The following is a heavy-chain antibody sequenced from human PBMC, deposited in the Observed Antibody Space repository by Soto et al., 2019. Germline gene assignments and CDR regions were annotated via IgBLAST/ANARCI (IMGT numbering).Heavy chain of an antibody. J-gene: IGHJ5*02. Sequence: SETLSLTCTVSGGSISSYYWSWIRQPPGKGLEWIGYIYYSGSTNYNPSLKSRVTISVDTSKNQFSLKLSSVTAADTAVYYCARAETYYYDSSGYWFDPWGQGTLVTVSS. CDR3: ARAETYYYDSSGYWFDP. V-gene: IGHV4-59*01. D-gene: IGHD3-22*01. CDR2: IYYSGST. CDR1: GGSISSYY.